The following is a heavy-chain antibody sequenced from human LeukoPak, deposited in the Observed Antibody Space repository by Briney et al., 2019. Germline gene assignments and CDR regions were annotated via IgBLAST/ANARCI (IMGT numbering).Heavy chain of an antibody. CDR2: IYYSGST. Sequence: SETLSLTCTVSGGSISSYYWSWIRQPPGKGLEWIGYIYYSGSTNYNPSLKSRVTISVDKSKNQFSLKLSSVTAADTAVYYCARSSSGGLFFDYWGQGTLVTVSS. J-gene: IGHJ4*02. D-gene: IGHD6-6*01. CDR3: ARSSSGGLFFDY. V-gene: IGHV4-59*12. CDR1: GGSISSYY.